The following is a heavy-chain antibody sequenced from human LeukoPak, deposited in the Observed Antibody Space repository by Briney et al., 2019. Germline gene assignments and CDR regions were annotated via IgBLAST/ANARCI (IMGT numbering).Heavy chain of an antibody. V-gene: IGHV3-30*02. CDR1: GFTFSSYG. D-gene: IGHD6-6*01. CDR2: IWYDGSNK. Sequence: GGSLRLSCAASGFTFSSYGMHWVRQAPGKGLEWVALIWYDGSNKYYADSVKGRLTISRDNAKNSLYLQMNSLRAEDTALYYCAKVGQLGRPYWGQGTLVTVSS. J-gene: IGHJ4*02. CDR3: AKVGQLGRPY.